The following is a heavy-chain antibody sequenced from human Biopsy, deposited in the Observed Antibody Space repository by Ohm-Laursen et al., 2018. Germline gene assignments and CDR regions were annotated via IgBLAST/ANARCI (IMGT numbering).Heavy chain of an antibody. J-gene: IGHJ6*02. Sequence: SDTLPLTCTVSGGSISSDYWSWIRQTPGKGLEWIGYIYYSGSTNYNPSLKSRVTISVDTSKNQFPLRLNSVTAADTAVYYCARATNSTGWPYYYFYGMDVWGQGTTVTVSS. CDR2: IYYSGST. D-gene: IGHD2/OR15-2a*01. CDR3: ARATNSTGWPYYYFYGMDV. V-gene: IGHV4-59*07. CDR1: GGSISSDY.